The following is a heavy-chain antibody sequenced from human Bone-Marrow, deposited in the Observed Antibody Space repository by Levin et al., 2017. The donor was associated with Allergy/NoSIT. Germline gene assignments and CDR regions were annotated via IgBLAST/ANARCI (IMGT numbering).Heavy chain of an antibody. V-gene: IGHV4-39*07. J-gene: IGHJ4*02. CDR1: GGSISTTTYY. CDR3: ASQYSASSTWGY. Sequence: SETLSLTCTVSGGSISTTTYYWGWIRQPPGKGLEWIGSIYYSGTTYYNPALKSRVTISVDTSKNQFSLNRPSVTADDTAVYFCASQYSASSTWGYWGQGTLVNVSS. D-gene: IGHD1-26*01. CDR2: IYYSGTT.